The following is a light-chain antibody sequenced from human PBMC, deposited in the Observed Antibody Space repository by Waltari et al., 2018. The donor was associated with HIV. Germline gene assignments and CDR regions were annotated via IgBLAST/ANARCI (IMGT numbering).Light chain of an antibody. CDR2: SND. V-gene: IGLV1-44*01. CDR1: ISAIGSNT. J-gene: IGLJ3*02. Sequence: QSVLTQPHSASGTPGQRVTISCSGSISAIGSNTVNWYQQLPGTAPKLLIYSNDQRPSGVPDRFSGSKSGTSASLAISGLRSEDEADYYCATWDDSLDGPMFGGGTKLTVL. CDR3: ATWDDSLDGPM.